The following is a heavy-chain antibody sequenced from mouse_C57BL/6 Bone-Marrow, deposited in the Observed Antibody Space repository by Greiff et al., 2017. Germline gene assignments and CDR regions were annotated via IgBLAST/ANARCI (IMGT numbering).Heavy chain of an antibody. CDR1: GFTFSSYT. V-gene: IGHV5-9*01. CDR3: SRQVTTVLATKYFDV. J-gene: IGHJ1*03. CDR2: ISGGVGNT. D-gene: IGHD1-1*01. Sequence: EVKVVESGGGLVKPGGSLKLSCAASGFTFSSYTMSWVRQTPEKRLQWVAAISGGVGNTYYPDSVKGRFTISRDNDKNILYLQMSSLRSEDTALYYCSRQVTTVLATKYFDVWGTGTTVTVSS.